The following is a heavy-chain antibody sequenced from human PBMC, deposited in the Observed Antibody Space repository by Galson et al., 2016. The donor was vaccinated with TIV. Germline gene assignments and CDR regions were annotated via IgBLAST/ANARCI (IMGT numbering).Heavy chain of an antibody. J-gene: IGHJ4*02. D-gene: IGHD3-10*01. Sequence: SVKVSCKASGGTFSNYAISWVRQAPGQGLEWMGGIIPIFAIAKYAQKFQGRVTITAGESTSTAYMELSSLRSEDTAEYYCASVSDYYGSGSYYNVLGYWGQGTLVTVSS. CDR1: GGTFSNYA. V-gene: IGHV1-69*13. CDR2: IIPIFAIA. CDR3: ASVSDYYGSGSYYNVLGY.